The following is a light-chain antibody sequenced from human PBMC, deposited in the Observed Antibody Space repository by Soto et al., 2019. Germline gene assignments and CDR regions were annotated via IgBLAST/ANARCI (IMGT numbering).Light chain of an antibody. Sequence: IQLTQSPSSLSASVGDRVTITCRASQGISSYLAWYQQKPGKAPKLLIYAASTLQRGVPSRFSGSGSGTDFTLTISSLQPEDFANYYCQQLNSYLWTFGQGTKVEIK. CDR2: AAS. CDR1: QGISSY. J-gene: IGKJ1*01. CDR3: QQLNSYLWT. V-gene: IGKV1-9*01.